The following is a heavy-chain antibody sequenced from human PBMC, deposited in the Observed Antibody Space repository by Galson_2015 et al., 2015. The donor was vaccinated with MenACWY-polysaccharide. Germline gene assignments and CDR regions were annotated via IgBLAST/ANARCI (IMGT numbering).Heavy chain of an antibody. CDR3: ARLNTGGYFGSGYYFDY. V-gene: IGHV4-59*01. J-gene: IGHJ4*02. D-gene: IGHD1-26*01. Sequence: DSINTYFWSWFRQPPGRGLEYIGYIFTSGSSSYNPSLKSRVTISADTSKNQFSLHLTSVTAADTAIYYCARLNTGGYFGSGYYFDYWGQGTLVTVSS. CDR2: IFTSGSS. CDR1: DSINTYF.